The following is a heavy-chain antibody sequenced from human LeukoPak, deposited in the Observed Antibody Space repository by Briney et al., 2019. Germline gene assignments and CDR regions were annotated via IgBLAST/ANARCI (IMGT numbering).Heavy chain of an antibody. D-gene: IGHD3-22*01. J-gene: IGHJ4*02. CDR2: IRYDGSNK. Sequence: PGGSLRLSCAASGFTFSSYGMHWVRQAPGKGLEWVAFIRYDGSNKYYADSVKGRFTISRDNSKNSLYLQMNSLRAEDTALYYCAKAGYDSSGFGSYFDYWGQGTLVTVSS. CDR1: GFTFSSYG. V-gene: IGHV3-30*02. CDR3: AKAGYDSSGFGSYFDY.